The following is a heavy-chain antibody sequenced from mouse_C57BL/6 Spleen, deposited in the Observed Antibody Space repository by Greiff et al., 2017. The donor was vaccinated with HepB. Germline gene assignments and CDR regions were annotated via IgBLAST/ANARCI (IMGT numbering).Heavy chain of an antibody. CDR2: IWSGGST. CDR3: ARVYDGYPYYYAMDY. V-gene: IGHV2-2*01. D-gene: IGHD2-3*01. J-gene: IGHJ4*01. CDR1: GFSLTSYG. Sequence: QVQLQQSGPGLVQPSQSLSITCTVSGFSLTSYGVHWVRQSPGKGLEWLGVIWSGGSTDYNAAFISRLSISKDNSKSQVFFKMNSLQADDTAIYYCARVYDGYPYYYAMDYWGQGTSVTVSS.